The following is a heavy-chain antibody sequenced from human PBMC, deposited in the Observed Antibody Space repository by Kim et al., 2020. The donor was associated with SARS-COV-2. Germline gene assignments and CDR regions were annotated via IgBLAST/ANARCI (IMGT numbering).Heavy chain of an antibody. J-gene: IGHJ4*02. D-gene: IGHD1-20*01. V-gene: IGHV3-11*05. Sequence: NYAASVSGRFTISRDNAKNTLSLQLNSLRADDTAVYYCARDGYNWIPFDYWGQGTLVTVSS. CDR3: ARDGYNWIPFDY.